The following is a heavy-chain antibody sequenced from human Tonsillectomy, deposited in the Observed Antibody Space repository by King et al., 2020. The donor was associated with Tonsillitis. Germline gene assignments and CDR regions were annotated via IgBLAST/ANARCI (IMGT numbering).Heavy chain of an antibody. CDR3: AKDRGPAGTKGAFDI. V-gene: IGHV3-9*01. Sequence: VQLVESGGGLIQPGRSLRLSCAASGFTFDDYAMHWVRHAPGKGLEWVSGISWNSGSIGYADSVKGRFTISRDNAKNSLYLQMNSLRAEDTALYYCAKDRGPAGTKGAFDIWGHGTMVTVSS. J-gene: IGHJ3*02. CDR2: ISWNSGSI. CDR1: GFTFDDYA.